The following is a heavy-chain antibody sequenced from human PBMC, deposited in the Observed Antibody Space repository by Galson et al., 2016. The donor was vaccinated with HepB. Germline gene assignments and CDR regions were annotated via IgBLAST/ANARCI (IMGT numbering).Heavy chain of an antibody. CDR3: ARESYYGGNSLDQYYFDY. J-gene: IGHJ4*02. Sequence: SLRLSCAVSGFTFSSYSMDWVRQAPGKGLEWVSYLTSSSSTIYYADSVKGRFPISRDSAKNSLHLQMNSLRDEDTAVYYCARESYYGGNSLDQYYFDYWGQGTLVTVSS. V-gene: IGHV3-48*02. CDR1: GFTFSSYS. CDR2: LTSSSSTI. D-gene: IGHD4-23*01.